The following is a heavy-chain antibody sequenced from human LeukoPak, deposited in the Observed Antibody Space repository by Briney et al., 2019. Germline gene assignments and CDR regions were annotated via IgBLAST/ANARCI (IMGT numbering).Heavy chain of an antibody. CDR2: IIPIFGTA. J-gene: IGHJ4*02. D-gene: IGHD5-18*01. V-gene: IGHV1-69*06. CDR3: ARLQEDTAMAYDY. Sequence: SVKVSCKASGGTFSSYAISWVRQAPGQGLEWMGGIIPIFGTANYAQKFQGRVTITADKSTSTAYMELSNLRSEDTAVYYCARLQEDTAMAYDYWGQGTLVTVSS. CDR1: GGTFSSYA.